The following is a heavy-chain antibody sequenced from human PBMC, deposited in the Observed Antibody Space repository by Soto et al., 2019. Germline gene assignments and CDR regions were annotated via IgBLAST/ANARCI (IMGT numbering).Heavy chain of an antibody. CDR1: GFTFSSYA. Sequence: EVQLLESGGGLVQPGGSLRLSCTGPGFTFSSYAMNWVRQAPGKGLECVSTISGRGGTTYYADSVKGRFTISRDNSKNTLYLQMSSARAADTAVYYCSKDGRDAAMYNWFETWGQGTRVLFSS. J-gene: IGHJ5*02. CDR3: SKDGRDAAMYNWFET. CDR2: ISGRGGTT. V-gene: IGHV3-23*01. D-gene: IGHD5-18*01.